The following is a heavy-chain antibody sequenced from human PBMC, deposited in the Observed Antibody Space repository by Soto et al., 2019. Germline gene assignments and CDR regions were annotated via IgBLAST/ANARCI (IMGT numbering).Heavy chain of an antibody. V-gene: IGHV3-33*01. CDR1: GFTFSSYG. J-gene: IGHJ4*02. Sequence: QVQLVESGGGVVQPGRSLRLSCAASGFTFSSYGMHWVRQAPGKGLEWVAVIWYDGSNKYYADSVKGRFTISRDNSKHTLYLEMNSLRADDTSVYYCARDDNGSGSFDYWGQGTLVTVSS. CDR2: IWYDGSNK. D-gene: IGHD3-10*01. CDR3: ARDDNGSGSFDY.